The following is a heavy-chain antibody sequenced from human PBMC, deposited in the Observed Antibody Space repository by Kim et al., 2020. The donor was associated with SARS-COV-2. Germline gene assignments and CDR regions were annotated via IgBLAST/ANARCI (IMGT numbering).Heavy chain of an antibody. CDR3: ATLRGRPGLIGGSGETFDY. Sequence: LTCAASGFTFSSYAMSWVRQAPGKGLEWVVAISGSGGSTYYADPVKGRFTISRDSSKNTLYLQMNSRRAEDTAVYDCATLRGRPGLIGGSGETFDYWAQGTPVPVSS. D-gene: IGHD3-16*01. CDR2: ISGSGGST. CDR1: GFTFSSYA. V-gene: IGHV3-23*01. J-gene: IGHJ4*02.